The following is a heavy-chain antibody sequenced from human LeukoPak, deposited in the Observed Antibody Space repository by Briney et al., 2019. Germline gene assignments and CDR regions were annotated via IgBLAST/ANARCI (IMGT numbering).Heavy chain of an antibody. J-gene: IGHJ5*02. Sequence: SETLSLTCTVSGGSISSYYWSWIRQPPGKGLEWIGYIYYSGSTYYNPSLKSRVTISVDTSKNQFSLKLSSVTAADTAVYYCARDPPGGWFDPWGQGTLVTVSS. CDR3: ARDPPGGWFDP. CDR2: IYYSGST. D-gene: IGHD1-14*01. V-gene: IGHV4-59*06. CDR1: GGSISSYY.